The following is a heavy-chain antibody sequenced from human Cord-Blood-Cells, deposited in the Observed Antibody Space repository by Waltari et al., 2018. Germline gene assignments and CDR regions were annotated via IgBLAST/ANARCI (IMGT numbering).Heavy chain of an antibody. Sequence: QLQLQESGPGLVKPSETLSLTCTVSGGSIRSSSYYWGWIRQPPGKGLEWIGSIYYSVSTYYNPSLKSRVTISVDTSKNQFSLKLSSVTAADTAVYYCARRLATIFGVVIGFDYWGQGTLVTVSS. CDR3: ARRLATIFGVVIGFDY. V-gene: IGHV4-39*01. CDR1: GGSIRSSSYY. D-gene: IGHD3-3*01. J-gene: IGHJ4*02. CDR2: IYYSVST.